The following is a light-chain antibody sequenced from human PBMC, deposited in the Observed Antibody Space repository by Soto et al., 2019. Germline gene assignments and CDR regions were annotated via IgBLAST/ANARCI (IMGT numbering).Light chain of an antibody. CDR1: SSNIGTNT. CDR2: NNN. CDR3: AAWDASLNGWV. Sequence: QSVLTQPPSASGTPGQRVTISCSGSSSNIGTNTVNWYQQLPGTAPKLLIYNNNQRPSGVPDRFSGSTSGTSASLAISGLQSGDEADYYCAAWDASLNGWVFGGGTKLTVL. V-gene: IGLV1-44*01. J-gene: IGLJ3*02.